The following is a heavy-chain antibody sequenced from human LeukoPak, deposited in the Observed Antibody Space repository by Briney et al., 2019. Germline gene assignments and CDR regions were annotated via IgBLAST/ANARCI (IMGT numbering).Heavy chain of an antibody. Sequence: KPSETLSLTCTVSGGSISSSSHYWGWIRQPPGKGLEWIGSIYYSGSTYYNPSLKSRVTISVDTSKNQFSLKLSSVTAADTAVYYCARLPRPMTSWFDPWGQGTLVTVSS. CDR3: ARLPRPMTSWFDP. CDR1: GGSISSSSHY. CDR2: IYYSGST. V-gene: IGHV4-39*01. J-gene: IGHJ5*02. D-gene: IGHD3-22*01.